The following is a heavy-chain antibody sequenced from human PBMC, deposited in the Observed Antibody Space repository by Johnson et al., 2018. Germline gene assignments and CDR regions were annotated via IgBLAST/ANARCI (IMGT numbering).Heavy chain of an antibody. CDR3: ARAPYPRHYYYYYMDV. CDR1: GGSVNSGGYY. CDR2: VYNSGNT. J-gene: IGHJ6*03. V-gene: IGHV4-61*03. Sequence: QVQLQESGPGLVKPSETXSLTCSVSGGSVNSGGYYWNWIRQPPGKGLEWLGFVYNSGNTKYSPSLKSRLTILMDTSKNSFSLRLNSVTTAETAVYYCARAPYPRHYYYYYMDVWGKGTTVTVSS.